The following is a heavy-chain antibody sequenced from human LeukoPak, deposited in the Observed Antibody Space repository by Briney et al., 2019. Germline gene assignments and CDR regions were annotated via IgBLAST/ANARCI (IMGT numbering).Heavy chain of an antibody. V-gene: IGHV3-23*01. CDR1: GFTVSSNY. Sequence: SGGSLRLSCAASGFTVSSNYMSWVRQAPGKGLEWVSSISGSGGTTYYADSVKGRFSISRDNSKNTLDLQMNSLRAEDTAIYYCAKDLSEYDSSGDFYLSFDYWGQGTLVTVSS. CDR2: ISGSGGTT. D-gene: IGHD3-22*01. J-gene: IGHJ4*02. CDR3: AKDLSEYDSSGDFYLSFDY.